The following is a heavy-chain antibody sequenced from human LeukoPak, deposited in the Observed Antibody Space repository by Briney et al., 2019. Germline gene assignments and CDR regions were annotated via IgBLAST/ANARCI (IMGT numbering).Heavy chain of an antibody. J-gene: IGHJ3*01. Sequence: SVKVSCKASGGTFSSYAISWVRQAPGQGLEWMGGIIPIFGTANYAQKFQGRVTITADKSTSTAYMELSSLRSEDTAVYYCARGPMLYDILTGHSIGPTDWGQGTMVTVSS. CDR2: IIPIFGTA. D-gene: IGHD3-9*01. CDR3: ARGPMLYDILTGHSIGPTD. V-gene: IGHV1-69*06. CDR1: GGTFSSYA.